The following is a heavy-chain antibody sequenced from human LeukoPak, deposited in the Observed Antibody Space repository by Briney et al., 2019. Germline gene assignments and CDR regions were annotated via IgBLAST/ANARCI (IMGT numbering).Heavy chain of an antibody. CDR2: ISGSGGST. CDR3: AIYTVCSSTSCYVRGPRAEYFQH. CDR1: GCTFSSYA. Sequence: PGGSLRLSCAASGCTFSSYAMSWVRQAPGKGLEWVSAISGSGGSTYYADSVRGRFTISRDNSKNTLYLQMNSLRAEDTAVYYCAIYTVCSSTSCYVRGPRAEYFQHWGQGTLVTVSS. J-gene: IGHJ1*01. D-gene: IGHD2-2*01. V-gene: IGHV3-23*01.